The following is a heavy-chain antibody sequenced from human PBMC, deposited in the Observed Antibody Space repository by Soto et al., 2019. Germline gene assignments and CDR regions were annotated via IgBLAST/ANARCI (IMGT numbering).Heavy chain of an antibody. V-gene: IGHV3-30*09. CDR3: AKARHSTSWYGLEADF. J-gene: IGHJ4*02. D-gene: IGHD6-13*01. CDR2: ISYGGDNK. CDR1: GFIFSDYA. Sequence: QVQLVESGGGVVQPGRSLRLSCAASGFIFSDYAMHWVRQAPGKGLEWVAVISYGGDNKYYADSVRGRFAISRDNQKNTLDLQMNSLNPEDTAVYHCAKARHSTSWYGLEADFWGQGTLVTVSS.